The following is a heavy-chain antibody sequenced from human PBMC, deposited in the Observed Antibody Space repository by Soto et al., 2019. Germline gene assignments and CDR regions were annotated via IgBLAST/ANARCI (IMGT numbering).Heavy chain of an antibody. Sequence: QITLKESGPTLVKPTQTLTLTCTFSGFSLSTSGVGVGWIRQPPGKALEWLALIYWDDDKRYSPSLKSRLTITKDTSKNQVVLTMTNMDPVDTATYYCAHLRYCISTSCYADYYFDYWGQGTLVTVSS. J-gene: IGHJ4*02. CDR3: AHLRYCISTSCYADYYFDY. CDR1: GFSLSTSGVG. V-gene: IGHV2-5*02. D-gene: IGHD2-2*01. CDR2: IYWDDDK.